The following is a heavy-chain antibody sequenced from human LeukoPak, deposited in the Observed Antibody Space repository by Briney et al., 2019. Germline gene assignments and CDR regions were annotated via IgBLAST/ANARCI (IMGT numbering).Heavy chain of an antibody. Sequence: PGGSLRLSCAVSGFSVSSYSMNWVRQAPGKGLEWVSYITRSGGTMNYADSVKGRFTISRDNSKNTLYLQMNSLRAEDTAVYYCAKDSRYYDFWSGYHSSFDYWGQGTLVTVSS. J-gene: IGHJ4*02. V-gene: IGHV3-48*01. CDR1: GFSVSSYS. CDR2: ITRSGGTM. D-gene: IGHD3-3*01. CDR3: AKDSRYYDFWSGYHSSFDY.